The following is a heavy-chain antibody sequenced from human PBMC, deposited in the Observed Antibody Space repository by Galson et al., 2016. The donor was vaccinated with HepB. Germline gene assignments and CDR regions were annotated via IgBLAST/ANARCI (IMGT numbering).Heavy chain of an antibody. Sequence: SLRLSCAASGFTVSSNYMPWVRQAPGKGLEWVSVIYSGGSTYYADSVKGRFTISRDNSKNTLYLQMNSLRAEDTAVYYCARVSDGYNTAPVDYWGQGTLVTVSS. J-gene: IGHJ4*02. CDR1: GFTVSSNY. V-gene: IGHV3-66*01. CDR3: ARVSDGYNTAPVDY. D-gene: IGHD5-24*01. CDR2: IYSGGST.